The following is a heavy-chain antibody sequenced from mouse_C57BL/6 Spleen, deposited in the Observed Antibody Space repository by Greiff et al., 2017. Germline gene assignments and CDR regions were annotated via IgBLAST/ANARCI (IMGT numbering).Heavy chain of an antibody. Sequence: VKLVESGPELVKPGASVKISCKASGYAFSSSWMNWVKQRPGKGLEWIGRIYPGDGDTNYNGKFKGKATLTADKSSSTAYMQLSSLTSEDSAVYFCARVRGQGYYFDYWGQGTTLTVSS. D-gene: IGHD3-3*01. CDR1: GYAFSSSW. CDR2: IYPGDGDT. V-gene: IGHV1-82*01. CDR3: ARVRGQGYYFDY. J-gene: IGHJ2*01.